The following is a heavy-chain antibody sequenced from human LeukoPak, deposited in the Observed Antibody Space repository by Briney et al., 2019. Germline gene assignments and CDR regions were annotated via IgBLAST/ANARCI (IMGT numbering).Heavy chain of an antibody. CDR2: INSDGSTT. CDR1: GFTFSNYW. D-gene: IGHD1-26*01. J-gene: IGHJ4*02. CDR3: TRNSGSYFDY. V-gene: IGHV3-74*01. Sequence: GGSLRLSCAASGFTFSNYWMHWVRQAPGKGLVWVSRINSDGSTTSYADSVKGRFTISRDNAKNTLYLQMNSLRAEDTALYYCTRNSGSYFDYWGQGALVTVSS.